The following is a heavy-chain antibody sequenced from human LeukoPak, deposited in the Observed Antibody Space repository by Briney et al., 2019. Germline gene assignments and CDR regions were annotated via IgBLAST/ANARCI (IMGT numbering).Heavy chain of an antibody. D-gene: IGHD2-8*01. J-gene: IGHJ4*02. CDR3: AIVPTRGSVY. V-gene: IGHV3-23*01. Sequence: GGSLRLSCAASGFTFSNYAMSWVRQAPGEGLEWVSAITGNSDSTDYADSVKGRFTISRDNSKNTLYLQMNSLRAEDTAVYYCAIVPTRGSVYWGQGTLVTVSS. CDR1: GFTFSNYA. CDR2: ITGNSDST.